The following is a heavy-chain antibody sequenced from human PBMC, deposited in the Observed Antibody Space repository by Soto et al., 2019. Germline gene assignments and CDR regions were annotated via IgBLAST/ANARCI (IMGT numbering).Heavy chain of an antibody. CDR1: GGFISSSNYY. Sequence: QLQLQESGAGLVKASETLSLTCSASGGFISSSNYYWGWIRQTPGKGFEWIGNIHYSGSPHYNPSLRRRVTISVDTSSNQFSLKLSSVTAADTAVYYCARKDGFWGGFSYHYYFMDGWGKGTTVTVSS. CDR2: IHYSGSP. D-gene: IGHD3-3*01. CDR3: ARKDGFWGGFSYHYYFMDG. J-gene: IGHJ6*03. V-gene: IGHV4-39*01.